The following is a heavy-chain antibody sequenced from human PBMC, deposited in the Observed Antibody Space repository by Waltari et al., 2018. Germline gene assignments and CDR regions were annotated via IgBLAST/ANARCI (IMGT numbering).Heavy chain of an antibody. CDR1: GGSISSSSYY. J-gene: IGHJ4*02. Sequence: QLQLQESGPGLMKPSETLSLTCTVSGGSISSSSYYWGWIRQPPGKGLEWIGSIYYSGSTYYNPSLKSRVTISVDTSKNQFSLKLSSVTAADTAVYYCARLSITGPNDYWGQGTLVTVSS. CDR2: IYYSGST. D-gene: IGHD1-20*01. CDR3: ARLSITGPNDY. V-gene: IGHV4-39*01.